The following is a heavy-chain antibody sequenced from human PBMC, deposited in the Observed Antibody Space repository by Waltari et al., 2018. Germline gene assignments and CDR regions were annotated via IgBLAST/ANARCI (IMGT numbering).Heavy chain of an antibody. CDR1: GGSFSGYY. CDR2: INHSGIP. J-gene: IGHJ4*02. V-gene: IGHV4-34*01. D-gene: IGHD2-2*01. Sequence: QVQLQQWGAGLLKPSETLSLTCAVYGGSFSGYYWSWIRQPPGKGLEWIGEINHSGIPNSNRSCRLRVTISVATPTNQFSRKLSSVTAVDTAVYYCARGRDIVVVPVAPQTRLQRGGYFDYWGQGTLVTVSS. CDR3: ARGRDIVVVPVAPQTRLQRGGYFDY.